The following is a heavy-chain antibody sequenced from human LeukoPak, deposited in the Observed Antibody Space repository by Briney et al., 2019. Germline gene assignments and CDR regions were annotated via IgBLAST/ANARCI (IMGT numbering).Heavy chain of an antibody. CDR1: EFTFSTYW. J-gene: IGHJ4*02. D-gene: IGHD4-23*01. Sequence: GGSLRLSCAASEFTFSTYWMHWVRQAPGKGPVWVSRINSDGSSTNYADSVKGRFTISRDNAKNTLYLQMNSLSTEDTAVYYCASGYSSDYGGNVYWGRGTLVTVSS. V-gene: IGHV3-74*01. CDR2: INSDGSST. CDR3: ASGYSSDYGGNVY.